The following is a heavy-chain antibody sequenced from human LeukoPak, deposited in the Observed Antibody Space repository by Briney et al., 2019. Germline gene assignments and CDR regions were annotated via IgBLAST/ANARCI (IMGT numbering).Heavy chain of an antibody. CDR2: MHYDGST. CDR1: GGYVSSGDYY. Sequence: SETLSLTCTVSGGYVSSGDYYWGWVRQPPGKGLEWIGSMHYDGSTYSTPSLKSRVSISADTSKSQFSLKLSSVTAADTAVYYCVRRKGDSSGFYYVDYWGQGTLVTVSS. J-gene: IGHJ4*02. V-gene: IGHV4-39*01. CDR3: VRRKGDSSGFYYVDY. D-gene: IGHD3-22*01.